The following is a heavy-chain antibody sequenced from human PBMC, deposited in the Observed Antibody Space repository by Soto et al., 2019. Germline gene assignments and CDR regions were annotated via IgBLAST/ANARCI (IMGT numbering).Heavy chain of an antibody. CDR3: AHRSTYFWSGYSLNWFDP. CDR2: IYWDDDK. D-gene: IGHD3-3*01. CDR1: GFSLSTSGVG. J-gene: IGHJ5*02. V-gene: IGHV2-5*02. Sequence: QITLKESGPTLVKPTQTLTLTCTFSGFSLSTSGVGVGWIRQPPGKALEWLALIYWDDDKRYSPSLKSRLTITKDTSKNQVVLTMTNMDPVDTATYYCAHRSTYFWSGYSLNWFDPWGQGTLVTVSS.